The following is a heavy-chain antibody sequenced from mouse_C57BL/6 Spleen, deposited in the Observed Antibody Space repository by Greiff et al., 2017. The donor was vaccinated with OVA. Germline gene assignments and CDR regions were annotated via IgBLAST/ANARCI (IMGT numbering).Heavy chain of an antibody. Sequence: EVQLQQSGPELVKPGASVKISCKASGYSFTGYYMNWVKQSPEKSLEWIGEINPSTGGTTYNQKFKAKATLTVDKSSSTAYMQLKSLTSEDSAVYYGARWGDYDGSWYFDVWGTGTTVTVSS. J-gene: IGHJ1*03. CDR3: ARWGDYDGSWYFDV. CDR2: INPSTGGT. CDR1: GYSFTGYY. V-gene: IGHV1-42*01. D-gene: IGHD2-4*01.